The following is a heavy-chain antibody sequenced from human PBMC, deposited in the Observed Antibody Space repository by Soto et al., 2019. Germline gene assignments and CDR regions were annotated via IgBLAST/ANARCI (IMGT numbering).Heavy chain of an antibody. Sequence: PGGSLRLACAASGVTFSSYAMWWVRQAPGKGLECVSAISGGGETTYYADSVKGRFTISRDNSKNTLYLQMNSLRAEDTAVYYCAFNSGSGSYYFDYWGQGTLVTVSS. D-gene: IGHD3-10*01. J-gene: IGHJ4*02. CDR1: GVTFSSYA. V-gene: IGHV3-23*01. CDR3: AFNSGSGSYYFDY. CDR2: ISGGGETT.